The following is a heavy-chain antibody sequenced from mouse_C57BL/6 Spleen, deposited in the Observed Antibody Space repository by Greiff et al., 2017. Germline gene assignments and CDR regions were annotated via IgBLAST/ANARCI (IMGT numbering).Heavy chain of an antibody. V-gene: IGHV1-15*01. J-gene: IGHJ4*01. Sequence: QVQLQQSGAELVRPGASVTLSCKASGYTFTDYEMHWVKQTPVHGLEWIGAIDPETGGTAYNQKFKGKAILTADKSSSTAYMELRSLTSEDSAVYYCTRTTTMITSYYYAMDYWGQGTSVTGSS. CDR2: IDPETGGT. CDR1: GYTFTDYE. CDR3: TRTTTMITSYYYAMDY. D-gene: IGHD2-4*01.